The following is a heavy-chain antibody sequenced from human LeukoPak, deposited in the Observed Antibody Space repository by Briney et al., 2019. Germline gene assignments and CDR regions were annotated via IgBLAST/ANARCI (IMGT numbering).Heavy chain of an antibody. CDR3: AEATTAYYMDV. D-gene: IGHD4-11*01. Sequence: ASVKVSCKASGYTFTSYDINWVRQATGQGLEWMGWMNPNSGNTGYAQKFQGRVTITADKSTSTAYMELSSLRSEDTAVYYCAEATTAYYMDVWGKGTTVTVSS. CDR2: MNPNSGNT. CDR1: GYTFTSYD. V-gene: IGHV1-8*01. J-gene: IGHJ6*03.